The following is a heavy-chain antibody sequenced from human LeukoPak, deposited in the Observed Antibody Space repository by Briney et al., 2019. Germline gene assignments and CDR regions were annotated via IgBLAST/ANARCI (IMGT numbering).Heavy chain of an antibody. J-gene: IGHJ4*02. V-gene: IGHV3-23*01. D-gene: IGHD5-18*01. CDR3: AKEIGTAIYFDY. CDR1: GITFSNYN. Sequence: GGSLRLSCAAPGITFSNYNMNWVRQAPGKGLEWVSSISGSGRATNYADSVKGRFTISRENSKNTMYLQMNSLRAEDTAIYYCAKEIGTAIYFDYWGQGTVVTVSS. CDR2: ISGSGRAT.